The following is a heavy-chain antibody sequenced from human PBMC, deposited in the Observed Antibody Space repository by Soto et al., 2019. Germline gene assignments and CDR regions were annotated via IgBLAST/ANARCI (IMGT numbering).Heavy chain of an antibody. D-gene: IGHD1-1*01. Sequence: GGSLRLSCAASGFTLDDYGMSWVRQAQGKGLEWVAVISYDGSNKYYADSVKGRFTISRDNSKNTLYLQMNSLRAEDTAVYYCAKEPPMVERTVADYWGQGTLVTVSS. CDR3: AKEPPMVERTVADY. V-gene: IGHV3-30*18. CDR1: GFTLDDYG. CDR2: ISYDGSNK. J-gene: IGHJ4*02.